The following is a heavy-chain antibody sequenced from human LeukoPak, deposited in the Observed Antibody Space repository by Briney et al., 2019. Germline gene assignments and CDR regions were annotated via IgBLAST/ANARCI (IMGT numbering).Heavy chain of an antibody. V-gene: IGHV3-74*01. CDR1: GFTFSSYW. D-gene: IGHD3-10*01. Sequence: GGSLRLSCAASGFTFSSYWMHWVRQAPGKGLVRVSRINSDGSSTSYADSVKGRFTISRDNAKNTLYLQMNSLRAEDTAVYYCARDQGYYAPVDYWGQGTLVTVSS. CDR2: INSDGSST. CDR3: ARDQGYYAPVDY. J-gene: IGHJ4*02.